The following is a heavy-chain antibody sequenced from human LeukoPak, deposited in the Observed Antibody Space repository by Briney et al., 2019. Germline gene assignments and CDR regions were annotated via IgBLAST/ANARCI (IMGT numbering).Heavy chain of an antibody. CDR2: ISSSSSYT. CDR3: ARVSGQLWDFDY. D-gene: IGHD5-18*01. J-gene: IGHJ4*02. V-gene: IGHV3-11*06. CDR1: GFTVSDYY. Sequence: PGGSLRPSCAASGFTVSDYYMSWIRQAPGKGLEWVSYISSSSSYTNYADSVKGRFTISRDNAKNSLYLQMNSLRAEDTAVYYCARVSGQLWDFDYWGQGTLVTVSS.